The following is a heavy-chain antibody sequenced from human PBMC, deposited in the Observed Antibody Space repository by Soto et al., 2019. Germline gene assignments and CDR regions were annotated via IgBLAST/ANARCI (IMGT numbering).Heavy chain of an antibody. V-gene: IGHV3-30*18. D-gene: IGHD6-6*01. CDR3: AKEMFPRTVLDSSSPWGDS. J-gene: IGHJ5*01. Sequence: GGSLRLSCAVSGFTFSDYGMHWVRQAPGKGLEWVAVMSYDGNYKYYADSVKGRFIISRDLTGNTLFLQMNNLRVEDTAVYFCAKEMFPRTVLDSSSPWGDSWAQGSLVTV. CDR1: GFTFSDYG. CDR2: MSYDGNYK.